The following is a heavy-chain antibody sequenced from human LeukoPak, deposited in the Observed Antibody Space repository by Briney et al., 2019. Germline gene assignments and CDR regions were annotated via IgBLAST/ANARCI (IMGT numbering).Heavy chain of an antibody. D-gene: IGHD6-13*01. Sequence: GGSLRLSCAASGFTFSSYAMSWVRQAPGKGLEWVSTISGNGDYTYYADSVKGRFTIPRDNSKNTLYLQMNSLRADDTTVYYCAKRGIAAAASFDYWGQGTPVSVSS. J-gene: IGHJ4*02. CDR2: ISGNGDYT. CDR1: GFTFSSYA. V-gene: IGHV3-23*01. CDR3: AKRGIAAAASFDY.